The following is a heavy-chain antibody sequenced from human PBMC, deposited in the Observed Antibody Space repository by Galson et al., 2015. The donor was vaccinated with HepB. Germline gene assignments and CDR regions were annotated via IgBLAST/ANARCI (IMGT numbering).Heavy chain of an antibody. Sequence: SLRLSCAASEFSVSNNYMTWVRQAPGKGLEWVSVIYSGGTTYYADSVKGRFTISRDNSKNTLYLQMNSLIAEDTAVYYCARGYSSSWNSGLGCWGQGTLVTVSS. J-gene: IGHJ4*02. V-gene: IGHV3-53*01. CDR3: ARGYSSSWNSGLGC. D-gene: IGHD6-13*01. CDR2: IYSGGTT. CDR1: EFSVSNNY.